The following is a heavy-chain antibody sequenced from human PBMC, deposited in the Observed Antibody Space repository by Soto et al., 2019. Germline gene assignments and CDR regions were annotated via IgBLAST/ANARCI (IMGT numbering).Heavy chain of an antibody. CDR3: ARGPNYYGSGSYLAL. V-gene: IGHV4-34*01. Sequence: SETLSLTCAVYGGSFSGYYWSWIRQPPGKGLEWIGEINHSGSTNYNPSLKSRVTISVDTSKNQFSLKLSSVTAADTAVYYCARGPNYYGSGSYLALWGQGTMVTVSS. D-gene: IGHD3-10*01. CDR2: INHSGST. J-gene: IGHJ3*01. CDR1: GGSFSGYY.